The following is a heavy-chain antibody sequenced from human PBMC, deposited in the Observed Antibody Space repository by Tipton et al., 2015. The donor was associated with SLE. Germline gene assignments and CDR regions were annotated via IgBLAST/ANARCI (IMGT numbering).Heavy chain of an antibody. V-gene: IGHV4-34*01. J-gene: IGHJ4*02. CDR3: ARKELSTMRDY. Sequence: LRLSCAVYGGSFSGYYRSWIRQPPGKGLEWIGEINHSGSTNYNPSLKSRVTISVDTSKNQFSLKLSSVTAADTAVYYCARKELSTMRDYWGQGTLVTVSS. D-gene: IGHD5-24*01. CDR2: INHSGST. CDR1: GGSFSGYY.